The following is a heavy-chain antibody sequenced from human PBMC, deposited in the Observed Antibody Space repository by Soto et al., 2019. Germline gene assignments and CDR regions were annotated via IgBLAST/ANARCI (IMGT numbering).Heavy chain of an antibody. Sequence: PSETLSLTCTVSGDSMRSYSWSWIRQPPGKGLEWIGYIYYSGSTTYNPSFKSRATISIDTSEKQFSLKLTSVTAADTAVYFCAGDYGSGSSRFDYWGQGALVTVSS. V-gene: IGHV4-59*01. D-gene: IGHD3-10*01. CDR3: AGDYGSGSSRFDY. CDR1: GDSMRSYS. J-gene: IGHJ4*02. CDR2: IYYSGST.